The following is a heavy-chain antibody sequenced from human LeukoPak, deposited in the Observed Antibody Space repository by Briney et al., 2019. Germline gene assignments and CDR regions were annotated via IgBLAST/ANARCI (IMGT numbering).Heavy chain of an antibody. CDR2: ISTSSSYI. V-gene: IGHV3-21*01. CDR1: GFTVSSNY. CDR3: ARAAIAAARIYYYMDV. D-gene: IGHD6-13*01. Sequence: GGSLRLSCAASGFTVSSNYMSWVRQAPGKGLEWVSFISTSSSYIHNADSVKGRFTISRDNAENSLYLQMNSLRAEDTAVYYCARAAIAAARIYYYMDVWGKGTTVTVSS. J-gene: IGHJ6*03.